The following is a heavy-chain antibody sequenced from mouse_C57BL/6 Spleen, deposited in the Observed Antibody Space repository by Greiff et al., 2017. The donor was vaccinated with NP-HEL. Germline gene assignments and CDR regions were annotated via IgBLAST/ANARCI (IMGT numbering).Heavy chain of an antibody. CDR2: IDPNSGGT. V-gene: IGHV1-72*01. CDR3: ARSSYYGSSPYAMDY. CDR1: GYTFTSYW. Sequence: QVQLQQPGAELVKPGASVKLSCKASGYTFTSYWMHWVKQRPGRGLEGIGRIDPNSGGTKYNEKFKSKATLTVDKPSSTAYMQLSSLTAEDSAVYYCARSSYYGSSPYAMDYWGQGTSVTVSS. J-gene: IGHJ4*01. D-gene: IGHD1-1*01.